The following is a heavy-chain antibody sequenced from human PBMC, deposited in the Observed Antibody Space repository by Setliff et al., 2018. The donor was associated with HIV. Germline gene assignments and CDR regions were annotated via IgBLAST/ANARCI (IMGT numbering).Heavy chain of an antibody. CDR2: IYTSGST. CDR3: ARDRGHSSGWYSGSFDY. J-gene: IGHJ4*02. V-gene: IGHV4-61*02. D-gene: IGHD6-13*01. Sequence: TLSLTCTVSGGSISSGSYYWSWIRQPAGKGLEWIGRIYTSGSTNYNPSLKSRVTISVDTSKNQFSLKLSSVTAADTAVYYCARDRGHSSGWYSGSFDYWGQGTLVTVS. CDR1: GGSISSGSYY.